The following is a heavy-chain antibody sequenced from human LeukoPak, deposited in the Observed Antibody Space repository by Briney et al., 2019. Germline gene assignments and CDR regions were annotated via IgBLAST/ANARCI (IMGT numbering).Heavy chain of an antibody. J-gene: IGHJ4*02. CDR3: ARGLRLNNYYFDY. V-gene: IGHV1-8*01. D-gene: IGHD2/OR15-2a*01. Sequence: ASVKVSCKASGYTFTSYDINWVRQATGQGLGLMGGMNPNSGNTGYTQKYQGRVTMTRNTSISTAYMELSSLRSEDTGVYYCARGLRLNNYYFDYWGQGTLVTVSS. CDR2: MNPNSGNT. CDR1: GYTFTSYD.